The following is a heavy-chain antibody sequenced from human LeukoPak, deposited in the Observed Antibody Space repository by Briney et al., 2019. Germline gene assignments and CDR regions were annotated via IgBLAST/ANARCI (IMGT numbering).Heavy chain of an antibody. CDR3: SRDLTS. V-gene: IGHV3-66*01. CDR1: GFTVSNNY. Sequence: GGSLRLSCAASGFTVSNNYMRWVRQAPGKGLEWVSVIYSGGNTYYADSVEGRFTISRDNSENTLYLQMNSLRAEDTAMYFCSRDLTSWGQGTLVTVSS. CDR2: IYSGGNT. J-gene: IGHJ5*02.